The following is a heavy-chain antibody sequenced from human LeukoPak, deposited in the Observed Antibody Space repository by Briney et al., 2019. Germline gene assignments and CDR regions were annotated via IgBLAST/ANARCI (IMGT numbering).Heavy chain of an antibody. V-gene: IGHV4-31*03. CDR1: GGSISSGGYY. CDR2: IYYSGST. Sequence: SETLSLTCTVSGGSISSGGYYWNWIRQHPGKGLEWIGYIYYSGSTFYNPSLESRVTISVDTSKNQFSLKLSSVTAADTAVYYCARDLGTAIPYYFNYWGQGTLVTVSS. CDR3: ARDLGTAIPYYFNY. D-gene: IGHD2-21*02. J-gene: IGHJ4*02.